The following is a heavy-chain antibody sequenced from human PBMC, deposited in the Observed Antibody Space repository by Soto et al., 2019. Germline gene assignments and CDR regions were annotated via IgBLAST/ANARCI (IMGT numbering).Heavy chain of an antibody. CDR1: GGSISSGGYY. Sequence: QVQLQESGPGLVKPSQTLSLTCTVSGGSISSGGYYWNWIRQHPGKGLEGIGYIYYSGSTYYNPSLKSRVTITVHTSKNQFSLKLRSVNAADTAVYYCRVTTPYDYYGMYDWGQGTPVTVS. CDR2: IYYSGST. J-gene: IGHJ6*02. V-gene: IGHV4-31*03. D-gene: IGHD4-17*01. CDR3: RVTTPYDYYGMYD.